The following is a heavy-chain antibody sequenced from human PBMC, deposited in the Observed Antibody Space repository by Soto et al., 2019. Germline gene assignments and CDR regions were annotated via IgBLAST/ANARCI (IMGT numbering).Heavy chain of an antibody. CDR2: VYYRGRS. J-gene: IGHJ4*02. V-gene: IGHV4-39*01. CDR1: GGSVTNSSYY. CDR3: VSQRTTVPTQAYFDY. D-gene: IGHD4-17*01. Sequence: PSETLALSCTVSGGSVTNSSYYWGWIRQSPGKGLEWIGSVYYRGRSYSKSSVKSRVTIYVDTPKNRFSLSLNSVTASDTAVYFCVSQRTTVPTQAYFDYRGPGAVFT.